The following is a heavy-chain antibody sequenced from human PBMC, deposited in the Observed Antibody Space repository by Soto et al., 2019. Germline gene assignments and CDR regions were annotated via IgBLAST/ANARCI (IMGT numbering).Heavy chain of an antibody. Sequence: PSLTCAVSGHSIRSGYYWGWIRQPPGKGLEWIGSIYHSGSTYYNPSLKSRVTISVDTSKNQFSLKLSSVTAAATAVYYCPRVPVGGGHWFDHWGKETLVTVSS. CDR2: IYHSGST. CDR3: PRVPVGGGHWFDH. CDR1: GHSIRSGYY. J-gene: IGHJ5*02. V-gene: IGHV4-38-2*01. D-gene: IGHD3-16*01.